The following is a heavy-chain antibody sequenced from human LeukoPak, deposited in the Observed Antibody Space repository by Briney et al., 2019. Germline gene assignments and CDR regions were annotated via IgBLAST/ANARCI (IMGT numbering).Heavy chain of an antibody. J-gene: IGHJ4*02. V-gene: IGHV4-34*01. CDR3: ARGLGGSYYRLDY. CDR1: GGSFSDYY. Sequence: NTSETLSLTCAVYGGSFSDYYWSWIRQPPGKGLEWIGEINHSGSTNYNPSLTSRVTISVDTSKNQFSLNLSSVTAADTAVYYCARGLGGSYYRLDYWGQGTLVTVSS. CDR2: INHSGST. D-gene: IGHD1-26*01.